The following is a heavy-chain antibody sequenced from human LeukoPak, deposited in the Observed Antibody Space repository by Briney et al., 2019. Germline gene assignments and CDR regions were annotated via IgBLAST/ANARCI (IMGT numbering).Heavy chain of an antibody. CDR3: AGRHYYDSSGNFDY. Sequence: SETLSLTCTVSGGSISSGGYYWSWIRQHPGKGLEWIGYIYYSGSTYYNPSLKSRITISVDTSRNQFFLKLSSVTAADTAVYYCAGRHYYDSSGNFDYWGQGTLVTVSS. CDR2: IYYSGST. D-gene: IGHD3-22*01. J-gene: IGHJ4*02. V-gene: IGHV4-31*03. CDR1: GGSISSGGYY.